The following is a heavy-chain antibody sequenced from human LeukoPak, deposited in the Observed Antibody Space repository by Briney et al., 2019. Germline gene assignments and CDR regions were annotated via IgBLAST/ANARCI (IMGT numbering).Heavy chain of an antibody. D-gene: IGHD5-18*01. CDR2: LNHSGST. V-gene: IGHV4-34*01. J-gene: IGHJ4*02. Sequence: PSETLSFTCAAYAWSLSGYYWIWIPQPPGKGLKWISELNHSGSTSYNASLKSRITISVNTSNSQITITLRDVTAVDTAVYYCEILAGQLAFDYWGQGTLVTVSS. CDR3: EILAGQLAFDY. CDR1: AWSLSGYY.